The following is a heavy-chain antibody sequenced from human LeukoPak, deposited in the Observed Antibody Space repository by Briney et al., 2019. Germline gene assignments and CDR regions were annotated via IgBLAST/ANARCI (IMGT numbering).Heavy chain of an antibody. J-gene: IGHJ3*02. V-gene: IGHV3-20*04. CDR1: GFTFDDYG. CDR3: ARRIAAAGTGDAFDI. CDR2: INWNGGST. Sequence: GGSLRLSCAASGFTFDDYGMSWVRQAPGKGLEWVSGINWNGGSTGYADSVKGRFTISRDNAKNSLYLQMNSLRAEDTALYYCARRIAAAGTGDAFDIWGQGTMVTVSS. D-gene: IGHD6-13*01.